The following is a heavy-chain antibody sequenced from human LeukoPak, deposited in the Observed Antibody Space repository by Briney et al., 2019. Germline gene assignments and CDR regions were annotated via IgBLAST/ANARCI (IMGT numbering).Heavy chain of an antibody. CDR2: FYYRGSS. D-gene: IGHD3-10*01. Sequence: SETLSLTCTLSGGSINSNSFYSGRIRQPPGNWLEWIGTFYYRGSSYYNPSLKSRVTISVDTSKNQFSLELSSVTAADTAVFYCARLSTGGRFLDVWGKGTTVTVSS. CDR1: GGSINSNSFY. J-gene: IGHJ6*04. V-gene: IGHV4-39*01. CDR3: ARLSTGGRFLDV.